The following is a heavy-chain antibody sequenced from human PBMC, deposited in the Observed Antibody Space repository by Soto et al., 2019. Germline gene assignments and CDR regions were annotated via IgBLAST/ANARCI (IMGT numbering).Heavy chain of an antibody. Sequence: QVQLQESGPGLVKPSETLSLTCTVSGGSVSSGSYYWSWIRQPPGKGLEWIGYIYYSGSTNYNPSLKSQVTITVDTSKNQFSLKLSSVTAADTAVYYCARVNGGSGWYGALDYWGQGTLVTVSS. D-gene: IGHD6-19*01. CDR1: GGSVSSGSYY. J-gene: IGHJ4*02. CDR3: ARVNGGSGWYGALDY. CDR2: IYYSGST. V-gene: IGHV4-61*01.